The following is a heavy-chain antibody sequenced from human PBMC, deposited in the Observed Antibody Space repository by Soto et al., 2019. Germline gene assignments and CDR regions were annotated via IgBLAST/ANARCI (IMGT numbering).Heavy chain of an antibody. CDR1: GGYFSGYY. J-gene: IGHJ4*02. V-gene: IGHV4-34*01. Sequence: SETLSLTCAVYGGYFSGYYWTWIRQPPGTGLEWIGEINHSGSTNYNPSLKSRVTISVDTSKNQFSLKLTSVTAADTAVYYCARDKITGLFDYWGQGTLVSVSS. CDR2: INHSGST. CDR3: ARDKITGLFDY. D-gene: IGHD2-8*02.